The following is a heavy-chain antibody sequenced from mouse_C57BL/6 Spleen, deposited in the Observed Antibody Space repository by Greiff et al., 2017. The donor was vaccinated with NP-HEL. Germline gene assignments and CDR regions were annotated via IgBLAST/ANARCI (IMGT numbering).Heavy chain of an antibody. CDR2: IYPGNSDT. CDR1: GYTFTSYW. Sequence: VQLQQSGTVLARPGASVKMSCKTSGYTFTSYWMHWVKQRPGQGLEWIGAIYPGNSDTSYNQKFKGKAKLTAVTSASTAYMELSSLTNEDSAVYYCTRSTMVRAWFAYWGQGTLVTVSA. V-gene: IGHV1-5*01. J-gene: IGHJ3*01. D-gene: IGHD2-2*01. CDR3: TRSTMVRAWFAY.